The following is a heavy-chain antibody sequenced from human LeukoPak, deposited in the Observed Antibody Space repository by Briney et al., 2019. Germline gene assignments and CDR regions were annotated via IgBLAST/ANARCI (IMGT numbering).Heavy chain of an antibody. D-gene: IGHD3-3*01. J-gene: IGHJ4*02. Sequence: SVKVSCKASGGTFSSYAISWVRPAPGQGLEWMGGIILIFGSANYAQKVQGRGTITADESTRTAYMELSSLRSEDTAVYYCARDGSYYDFWSGYNYLDYWGQGTLVTVSS. V-gene: IGHV1-69*01. CDR1: GGTFSSYA. CDR3: ARDGSYYDFWSGYNYLDY. CDR2: IILIFGSA.